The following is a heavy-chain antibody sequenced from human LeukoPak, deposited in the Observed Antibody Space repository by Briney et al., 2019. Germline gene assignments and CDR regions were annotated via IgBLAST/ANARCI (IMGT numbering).Heavy chain of an antibody. CDR1: GFTFSNAW. CDR2: IKSKTDGGTT. CDR3: TTGYCSGGSCYSGAFDI. Sequence: PGGSLRLSCAASGFTFSNAWMSWVRQAPGKGLEWVGRIKSKTDGGTTDYAAPVKGRFTISRDDSKNTLYLQMNSLKTEDTAVYYCTTGYCSGGSCYSGAFDIWGQGTMVTVSS. J-gene: IGHJ3*02. D-gene: IGHD2-15*01. V-gene: IGHV3-15*01.